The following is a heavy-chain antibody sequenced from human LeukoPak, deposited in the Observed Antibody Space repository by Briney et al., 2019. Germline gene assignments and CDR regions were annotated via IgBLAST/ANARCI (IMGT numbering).Heavy chain of an antibody. CDR1: GGSISSSSYY. J-gene: IGHJ6*03. D-gene: IGHD6-13*01. CDR2: IYYSGST. Sequence: PSETLSPTCTVSGGSISSSSYYWGWIRQPPGTGLEWIGSIYYSGSTYYNPSLKSRVTISVDTSKNQFSLQLNSVTPEDTAVYYCARGSRNSGYSSSRLVLGHGRTNLGRRYYYMDVWGKGTTVTVSS. V-gene: IGHV4-39*01. CDR3: ARGSRNSGYSSSRLVLGHGRTNLGRRYYYMDV.